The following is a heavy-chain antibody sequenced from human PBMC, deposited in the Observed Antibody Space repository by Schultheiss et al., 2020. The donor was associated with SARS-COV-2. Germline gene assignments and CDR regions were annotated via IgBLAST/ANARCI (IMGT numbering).Heavy chain of an antibody. J-gene: IGHJ6*02. CDR2: IIPIFGIA. D-gene: IGHD6-6*01. CDR1: GGTFSSYA. Sequence: SVKVSCKASGGTFSSYAISWVRQAPGQGLEWMGGIIPIFGIANYAQKFQGRVTITADKSTSTAYMELSSLRSEDTAVYYCARAAGSSSGSYYYYYGMDVWGQGTTVTVSS. V-gene: IGHV1-69*10. CDR3: ARAAGSSSGSYYYYYGMDV.